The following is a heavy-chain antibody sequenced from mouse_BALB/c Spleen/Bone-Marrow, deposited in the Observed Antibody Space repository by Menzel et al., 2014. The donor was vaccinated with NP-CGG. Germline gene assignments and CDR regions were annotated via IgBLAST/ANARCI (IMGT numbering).Heavy chain of an antibody. Sequence: EVKLQESGAELVRSGASVKLSCTASGFNIRDYYMHWVKQRPEQGLEWIGWIDPENGDTEYAPKFQGKATMTADTSSNTAYLQLSSLTSEDTAVYYCNAQNYGYGARFAYWGQGTLVTVSA. CDR2: IDPENGDT. D-gene: IGHD1-2*01. V-gene: IGHV14-4*02. CDR3: NAQNYGYGARFAY. CDR1: GFNIRDYY. J-gene: IGHJ3*01.